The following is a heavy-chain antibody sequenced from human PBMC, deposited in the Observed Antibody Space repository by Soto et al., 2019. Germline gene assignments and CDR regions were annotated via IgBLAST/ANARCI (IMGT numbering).Heavy chain of an antibody. CDR1: GFTFSNYW. CDR2: IKQDGSEK. Sequence: EVQLVESGGGLVQPGGPLRLSLAASGFTFSNYWISWFRQAPGKGLEWGANIKQDGSEKYYVDSVKGRFTISRDNAKNSLFLQMNSLRAEDTAVYYCASFAYYDYIWGSYLDYWGQGTLVTVSS. CDR3: ASFAYYDYIWGSYLDY. V-gene: IGHV3-7*01. D-gene: IGHD3-16*02. J-gene: IGHJ4*02.